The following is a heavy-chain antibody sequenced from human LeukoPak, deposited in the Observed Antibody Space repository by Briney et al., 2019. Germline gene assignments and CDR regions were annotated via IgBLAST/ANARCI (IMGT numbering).Heavy chain of an antibody. CDR2: IYYSGST. V-gene: IGHV4-39*07. CDR3: ARGGLGGYLSV. J-gene: IGHJ4*02. CDR1: GFTFSSYE. Sequence: PGGSLRLSCAASGFTFSSYEMNWIRQPPGKGLEWIGSIYYSGSTYYNPSLKSRVTISVDTSKNQFSLKLSSVTAADTAVYYCARGGLGGYLSVWGQGTLVTVSS. D-gene: IGHD5-12*01.